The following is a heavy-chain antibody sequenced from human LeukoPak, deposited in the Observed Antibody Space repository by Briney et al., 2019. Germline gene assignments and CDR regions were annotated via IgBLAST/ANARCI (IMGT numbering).Heavy chain of an antibody. CDR2: ISWNSGSI. CDR3: AKDWYSSSLLAFDI. D-gene: IGHD6-13*01. J-gene: IGHJ3*02. V-gene: IGHV3-9*01. Sequence: PGGSLRLSCAASGFSFDDYAMHWVRQAPGKGLEWVLGISWNSGSIGYADSVKGRFTISRDNAKNSLYLQMNSLRAEDTALYYCAKDWYSSSLLAFDIWGQGTMVTVSS. CDR1: GFSFDDYA.